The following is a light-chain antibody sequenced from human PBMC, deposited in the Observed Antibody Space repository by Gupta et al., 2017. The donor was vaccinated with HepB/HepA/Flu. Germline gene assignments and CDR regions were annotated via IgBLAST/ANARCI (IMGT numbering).Light chain of an antibody. V-gene: IGKV2-28*01. Sequence: DIVMXQSPLSLPVTXGEPASISCRSSQSLLHSNGYNYLDWYLQKPGQSPQLLIYLGSNRASGVPDRFSGSGSGTDFTLKISRVEAEDVGVYYCMQALQTPWTFGQGTKVEIK. CDR1: QSLLHSNGYNY. CDR2: LGS. CDR3: MQALQTPWT. J-gene: IGKJ1*01.